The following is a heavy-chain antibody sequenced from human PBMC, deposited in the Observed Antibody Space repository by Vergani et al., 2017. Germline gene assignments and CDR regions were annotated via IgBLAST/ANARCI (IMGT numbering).Heavy chain of an antibody. CDR1: GGSISAGYYF. CDR2: ISASGNA. V-gene: IGHV4-61*02. D-gene: IGHD2-15*01. CDR3: ARRSGGYYSGGKVHPLRTAFDL. Sequence: QVQLQASGPGRVKPSQTLSLTCTMSGGSISAGYYFWSWIRQPAGKGLEWLGHISASGNASHSPSLKTRVSMSVDTSKNQFSLTVTSVTAADTAIYFCARRSGGYYSGGKVHPLRTAFDLWGDGTVVTVSS. J-gene: IGHJ3*01.